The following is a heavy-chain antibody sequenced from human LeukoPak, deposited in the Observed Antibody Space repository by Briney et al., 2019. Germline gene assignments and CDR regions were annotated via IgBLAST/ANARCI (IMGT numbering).Heavy chain of an antibody. D-gene: IGHD2-21*01. V-gene: IGHV1-18*01. J-gene: IGHJ4*02. Sequence: ASVKVSCKASGYTFTSYGISWVRQAPGQGLEWMGWISAYNGDTSYPQKVQGRVTMTTDTSTNTAYMELRSLRSDDTAVYYCARGPESIGLLYYWGQGTLVTVSS. CDR3: ARGPESIGLLYY. CDR1: GYTFTSYG. CDR2: ISAYNGDT.